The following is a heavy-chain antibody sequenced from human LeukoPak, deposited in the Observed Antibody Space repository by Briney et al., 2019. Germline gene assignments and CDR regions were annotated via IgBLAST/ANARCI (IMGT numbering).Heavy chain of an antibody. D-gene: IGHD5-24*01. V-gene: IGHV4-34*01. CDR2: IHPYGTF. CDR1: GGSCSDYY. Sequence: SETLSLTCAVYGGSCSDYYCSWIRQPPGKGLEWIWEIHPYGTFYYNSSLKSRLTISIDTSKSQFSLRLTSVTAADTAFYYCARGRDRSKAGDHWGQGTLVTVSS. J-gene: IGHJ4*02. CDR3: ARGRDRSKAGDH.